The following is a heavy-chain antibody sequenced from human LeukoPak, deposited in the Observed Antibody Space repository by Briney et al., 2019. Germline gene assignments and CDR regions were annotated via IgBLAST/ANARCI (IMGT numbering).Heavy chain of an antibody. CDR2: IIPIFGTA. Sequence: SVTVSCTAPGGTFSSYAISWVRQAPGQGLEWMGGIIPIFGTANYAQKFQGRVTITADESTSTAYMELSSLRSEDTAVYYCARGAYSSGWTHFDYWGQGTLVTVSS. J-gene: IGHJ4*02. V-gene: IGHV1-69*13. CDR1: GGTFSSYA. D-gene: IGHD6-19*01. CDR3: ARGAYSSGWTHFDY.